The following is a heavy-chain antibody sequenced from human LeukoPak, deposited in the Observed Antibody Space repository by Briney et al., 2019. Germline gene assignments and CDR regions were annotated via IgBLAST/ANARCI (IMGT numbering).Heavy chain of an antibody. CDR1: GGSITSYY. D-gene: IGHD2-15*01. Sequence: SETLSLTCTVSGGSITSYYWTWIRQPPGKGLEWIGYIYYSGSTTNYNPSLKSRVTMSVDTSKNHFSLRLSSVTAADTAVYYCARVDCSGGSCYAFDIWGQGTMVTVSS. CDR2: IYYSGSTT. CDR3: ARVDCSGGSCYAFDI. J-gene: IGHJ3*02. V-gene: IGHV4-59*08.